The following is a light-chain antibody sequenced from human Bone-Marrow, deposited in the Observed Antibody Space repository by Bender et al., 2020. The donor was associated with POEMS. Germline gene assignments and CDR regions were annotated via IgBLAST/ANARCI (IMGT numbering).Light chain of an antibody. CDR3: SSYGGSNNVV. J-gene: IGLJ2*01. V-gene: IGLV2-14*03. Sequence: QSALTQPASVSGSPGQSITISCTGTSSDVGGYNYVSWYQQHPGKAPKLMICDVSNRPSGVSNRFSGSKSGNTASLTISGLQAEDEADYYCSSYGGSNNVVFGGGTKVTVL. CDR2: DVS. CDR1: SSDVGGYNY.